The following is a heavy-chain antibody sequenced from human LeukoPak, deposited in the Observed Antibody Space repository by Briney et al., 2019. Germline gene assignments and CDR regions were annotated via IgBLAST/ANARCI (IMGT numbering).Heavy chain of an antibody. J-gene: IGHJ4*02. CDR2: IYYSGST. V-gene: IGHV4-59*01. D-gene: IGHD3-22*01. CDR3: ARDLGRGYSPRFDY. CDR1: GGSISSYY. Sequence: PSETLSLTCTVSGGSISSYYWSWIRQPPGKGLEWIGYIYYSGSTNYNPSLKSRVTISVDTSKNQFSLKLSSVTAADTAVYYCARDLGRGYSPRFDYWGQGTLVTVSS.